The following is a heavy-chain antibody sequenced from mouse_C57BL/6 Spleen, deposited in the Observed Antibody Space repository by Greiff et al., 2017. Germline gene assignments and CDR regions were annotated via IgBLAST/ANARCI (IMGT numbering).Heavy chain of an antibody. J-gene: IGHJ3*01. Sequence: VKLKQPGTELVKPGASVKLSCKASGYTFTSYWMHWVKQRPGQGLEWIGNINPSNGGTNYNEKFKSKATLTVDKSSSTAYMQLSSLTSEDSAVYYCARYCGSSYPFAYWGQGTPVTVSA. CDR2: INPSNGGT. V-gene: IGHV1-53*01. CDR3: ARYCGSSYPFAY. CDR1: GYTFTSYW. D-gene: IGHD1-1*01.